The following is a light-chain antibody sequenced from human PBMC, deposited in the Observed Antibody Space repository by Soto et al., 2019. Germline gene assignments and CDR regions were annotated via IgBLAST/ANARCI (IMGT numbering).Light chain of an antibody. J-gene: IGLJ1*01. CDR2: EVS. CDR1: SSDVGSYNR. CDR3: SSYTSSSTYV. Sequence: QSALTQPPSVSGSPGQSVTISCTGTSSDVGSYNRVSWYQQPPGTAPKLMIYEVSNRPSGVPDRFSGSKSGNTASLTISGLQADYEADYYCSSYTSSSTYVFGTGTKLTVL. V-gene: IGLV2-18*02.